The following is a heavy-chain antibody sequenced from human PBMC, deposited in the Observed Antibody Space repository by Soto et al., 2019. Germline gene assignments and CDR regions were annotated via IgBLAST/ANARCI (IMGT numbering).Heavy chain of an antibody. CDR1: GFTFSSYA. Sequence: GGSLRLSCAASGFTFSSYAMSWVRQAPGKGLEWVSAISGSGGSTYYADSVKGRFTISRDNSKNTLYLQMNSLRAEDTAVYYCAKDPRPSYYDFWSGYYFRPNWFDPWGQGTLVTVSS. CDR2: ISGSGGST. V-gene: IGHV3-23*01. J-gene: IGHJ5*02. D-gene: IGHD3-3*01. CDR3: AKDPRPSYYDFWSGYYFRPNWFDP.